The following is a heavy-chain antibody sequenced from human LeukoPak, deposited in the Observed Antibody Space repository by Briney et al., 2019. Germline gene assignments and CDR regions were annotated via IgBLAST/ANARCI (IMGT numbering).Heavy chain of an antibody. J-gene: IGHJ4*02. D-gene: IGHD6-6*01. CDR3: ESLPRVSSIAARQVPPNLDY. CDR2: INDSGST. V-gene: IGHV4-34*01. CDR1: GESLGDHY. Sequence: TSETLSLTCGIYGESLGDHYWTWIRQAPGKGLEWIGEINDSGSTTYNPSLKSRLTISVDTSKNQFSLKLSSVTAADTAVYYCESLPRVSSIAARQVPPNLDYWGQGTLVTVSS.